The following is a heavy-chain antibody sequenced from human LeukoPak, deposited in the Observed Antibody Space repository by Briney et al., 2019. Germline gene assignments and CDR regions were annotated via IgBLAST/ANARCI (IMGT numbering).Heavy chain of an antibody. J-gene: IGHJ5*02. CDR2: IYYSGST. Sequence: SETLSLTCTVSGGSISSYYWSWIRQPPGKGLEWIGYIYYSGSTNYNPSLKSRVTISVDTSKNQFSLKLSSVTAADTAVYYCARGGSRITMVRGVDNWFDPWGQGTLVTVSS. D-gene: IGHD3-10*01. V-gene: IGHV4-59*01. CDR1: GGSISSYY. CDR3: ARGGSRITMVRGVDNWFDP.